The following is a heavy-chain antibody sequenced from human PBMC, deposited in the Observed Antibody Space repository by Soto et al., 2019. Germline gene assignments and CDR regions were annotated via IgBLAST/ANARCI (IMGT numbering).Heavy chain of an antibody. CDR3: ARGYYDFWSGYSGAFDI. CDR1: GYTFTGYY. CDR2: INPNSGGT. V-gene: IGHV1-2*04. J-gene: IGHJ3*02. Sequence: EASVKVSCKASGYTFTGYYMHWVRQAPGQGLEWMGWINPNSGGTNYAQKFQGWVTMTRDTSISTAYMELSRLRSDDTAVYYCARGYYDFWSGYSGAFDIWGQGTMVTVSS. D-gene: IGHD3-3*01.